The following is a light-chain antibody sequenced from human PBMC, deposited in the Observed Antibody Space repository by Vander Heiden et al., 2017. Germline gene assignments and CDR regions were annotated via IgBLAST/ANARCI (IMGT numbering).Light chain of an antibody. CDR3: QQYGSSSRT. CDR1: QSFSSSY. CDR2: GTS. V-gene: IGKV3-20*01. Sequence: ELVLPPSPGTLSLSPGERATLPCRASQSFSSSYLAWYQHKPGQPPRLLIYGTSTRAAGIPDRFSGSGSSTDFTLTISRLEPEDSAVYYCQQYGSSSRTFGQGTRVELK. J-gene: IGKJ1*01.